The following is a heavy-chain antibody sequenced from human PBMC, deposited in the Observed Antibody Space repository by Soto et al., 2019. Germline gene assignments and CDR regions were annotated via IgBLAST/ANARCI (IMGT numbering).Heavy chain of an antibody. D-gene: IGHD2-15*01. CDR2: IYYSGST. J-gene: IGHJ4*02. V-gene: IGHV4-39*01. Sequence: SETLSLTCTVSGGSISSSSYYWGWIRQPPGKGLEWIGSIYYSGSTYYNPSLKSRVTISVDTSKNQFSLKLSSVTAADTAVYYCARIVVVAAALGYYFDYWGQGTLVTVSS. CDR1: GGSISSSSYY. CDR3: ARIVVVAAALGYYFDY.